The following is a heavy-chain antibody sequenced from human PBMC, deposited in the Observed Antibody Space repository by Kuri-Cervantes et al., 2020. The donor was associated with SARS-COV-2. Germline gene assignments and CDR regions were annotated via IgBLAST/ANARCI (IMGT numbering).Heavy chain of an antibody. CDR3: AREGYYYGSGNDY. J-gene: IGHJ4*02. Sequence: GESLKISCAASGFTFSSYAMHWVRQAPGEGLEWVAVISFDGSQKQYADSVKGRFTISRDTSENTVYLQMNSLRAEDTAVYYCAREGYYYGSGNDYWGQGTLVTVSS. CDR1: GFTFSSYA. V-gene: IGHV3-30*04. D-gene: IGHD3-10*01. CDR2: ISFDGSQK.